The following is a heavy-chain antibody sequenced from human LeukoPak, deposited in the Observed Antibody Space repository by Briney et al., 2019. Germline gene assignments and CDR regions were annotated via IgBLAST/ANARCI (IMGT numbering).Heavy chain of an antibody. Sequence: GGSLRLSCAASGFTFSSYGMHWVGQAPGKGVEWVSAISGSGGSTYYADSVKGRFTISRDNAKNSLYLQMNSLRAEDTAVYYCAELGITMIGGVWGKGTTVTISS. CDR1: GFTFSSYG. CDR3: AELGITMIGGV. V-gene: IGHV3-23*01. CDR2: ISGSGGST. D-gene: IGHD3-10*02. J-gene: IGHJ6*04.